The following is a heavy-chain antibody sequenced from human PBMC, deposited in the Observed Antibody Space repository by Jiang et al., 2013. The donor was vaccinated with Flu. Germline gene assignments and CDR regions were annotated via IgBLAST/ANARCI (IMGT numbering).Heavy chain of an antibody. CDR2: ISGSGGST. D-gene: IGHD4-17*01. Sequence: VQLLESGGGLVQPGGSLRLSCAASGFTFSSYAMSWVRQAPGKGLEWVSAISGSGGSTYYADSVKGRFTISRDNSKNTLYLQMNSLRAEDTAVYYCAKDLGMTTVTHDAFDIWGQGTMVTVSS. V-gene: IGHV3-23*01. CDR1: GFTFSSYA. CDR3: AKDLGMTTVTHDAFDI. J-gene: IGHJ3*02.